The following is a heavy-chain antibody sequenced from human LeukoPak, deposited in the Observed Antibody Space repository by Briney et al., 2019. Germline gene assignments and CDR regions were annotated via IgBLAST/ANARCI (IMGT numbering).Heavy chain of an antibody. Sequence: GGSLRLSCAGSGFTYCNAWMMWVRRAPGKGGVGVGGIKSKTDGGTTDYAAPVKGRFTISRDVSKNTLYLQMNSLKVEDTAVYYCTTAWEVLRRDYWGQGTLVTVSS. D-gene: IGHD1-26*01. J-gene: IGHJ4*02. CDR2: IKSKTDGGTT. CDR1: GFTYCNAW. V-gene: IGHV3-15*01. CDR3: TTAWEVLRRDY.